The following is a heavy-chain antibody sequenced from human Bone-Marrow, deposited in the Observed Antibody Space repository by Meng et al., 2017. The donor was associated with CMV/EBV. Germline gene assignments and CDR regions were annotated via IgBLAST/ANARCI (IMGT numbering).Heavy chain of an antibody. CDR2: IIPIFGTV. CDR1: FSSYA. D-gene: IGHD3-3*01. V-gene: IGHV1-69*05. J-gene: IGHJ4*02. CDR3: AREQRNYDFWSGYGHVDY. Sequence: FSSYAICWVRQAPGQGLEWMGGIIPIFGTVNYAQKFQDRVTINTDESTSTAYMELSSLRSEDTAVYYCAREQRNYDFWSGYGHVDYWGQGTLVTVSS.